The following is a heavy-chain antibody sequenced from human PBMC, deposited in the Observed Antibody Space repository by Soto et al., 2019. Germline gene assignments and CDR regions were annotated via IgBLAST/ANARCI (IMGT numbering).Heavy chain of an antibody. CDR2: INAGGSTT. CDR3: AKAAIWGGGRYYYYYMDV. D-gene: IGHD2-15*01. CDR1: GFIFSGYG. Sequence: EVQLLESGGGLVQPGGSLRLSCAASGFIFSGYGMTWVRQAPGKGLEWVSIINAGGSTTHYADSVKGRFTISRDDSKNTLYLRMNSLRGDDTAVYYCAKAAIWGGGRYYYYYMDVWGKGTTVTVSS. V-gene: IGHV3-23*03. J-gene: IGHJ6*03.